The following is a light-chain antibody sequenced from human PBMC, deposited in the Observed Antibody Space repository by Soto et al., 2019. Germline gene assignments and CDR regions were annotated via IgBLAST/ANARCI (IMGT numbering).Light chain of an antibody. CDR1: QTVGSN. CDR2: GAS. V-gene: IGKV3-15*01. Sequence: EIEMTQSPATLSVSPGERATLSCRASQTVGSNLAWYQQKPGQPPRLLIYGASTRATGIPAKFSGSGSGTEFTLNISSLQSEDFAVYYCQQYDNWPPYTFGQGTKLEIK. J-gene: IGKJ2*01. CDR3: QQYDNWPPYT.